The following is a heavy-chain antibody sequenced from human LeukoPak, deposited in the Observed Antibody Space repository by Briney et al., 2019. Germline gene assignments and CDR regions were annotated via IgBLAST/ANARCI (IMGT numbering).Heavy chain of an antibody. V-gene: IGHV3-23*01. D-gene: IGHD2-2*01. CDR2: ISGSGGST. J-gene: IGHJ4*02. CDR3: AKVGLGYCSSTSCYVADY. Sequence: GGSLRLSCAASGFTFSSYAMSWVRQAPGKGLEWVSAISGSGGSTYYADSVKGRFTISRDNSKNTLYLQMNSLRAEDTAVYYCAKVGLGYCSSTSCYVADYWGQGTLVTVSS. CDR1: GFTFSSYA.